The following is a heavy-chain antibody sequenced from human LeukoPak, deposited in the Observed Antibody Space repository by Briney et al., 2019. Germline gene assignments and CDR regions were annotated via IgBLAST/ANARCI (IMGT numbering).Heavy chain of an antibody. V-gene: IGHV1-2*02. CDR2: INPNSGGT. J-gene: IGHJ4*02. D-gene: IGHD3-9*01. CDR3: ARSPVLRYFDWFLGEAYYFDY. CDR1: GFTFSSYG. Sequence: GGSLRLSCAASGFTFSSYGMHWVRQAPGQGLEWMGWINPNSGGTNYAQKFQGRVTMTRDTSISTAYMELSRLRSDDTAVYYCARSPVLRYFDWFLGEAYYFDYWGQGTLVTVSS.